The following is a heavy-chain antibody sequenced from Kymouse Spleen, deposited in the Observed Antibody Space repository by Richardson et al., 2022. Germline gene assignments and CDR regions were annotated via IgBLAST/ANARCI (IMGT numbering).Heavy chain of an antibody. CDR2: ISYDGSNK. Sequence: QVQLVESGGGVVQPGRSLRLSCAASGFTFSSYGMHWVRQAPGKGLEWVAVISYDGSNKYYADSVKGRFTISRDNSKNTLYLQMNSLRAEDTAVYYCAKRVTGFLYYYYGMDVWGQGTTVTVSS. CDR3: AKRVTGFLYYYYGMDV. CDR1: GFTFSSYG. D-gene: IGHD1-20*01,IGHD1-7*01. V-gene: IGHV3-30*18. J-gene: IGHJ6*02.